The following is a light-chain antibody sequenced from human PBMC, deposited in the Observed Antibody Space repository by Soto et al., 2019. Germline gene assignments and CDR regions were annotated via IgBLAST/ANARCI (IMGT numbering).Light chain of an antibody. J-gene: IGKJ1*01. CDR2: GAS. V-gene: IGKV3-15*01. CDR1: QSVTKNN. CDR3: QQYNSYSS. Sequence: EIVLTQSPGTLSLSPGERATLSCRASQSVTKNNLNWYQQKPGQAPRLLIYGASTRATNVSARFSGSGSGTEFTLTISSLQPDDFATYYCQQYNSYSSFGQGTKVDIK.